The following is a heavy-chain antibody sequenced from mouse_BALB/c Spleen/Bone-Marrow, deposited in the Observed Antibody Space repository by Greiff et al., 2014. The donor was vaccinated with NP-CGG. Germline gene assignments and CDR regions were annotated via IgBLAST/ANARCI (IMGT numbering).Heavy chain of an antibody. CDR3: ARPSYYGHAMDY. V-gene: IGHV5-9-3*01. J-gene: IGHJ4*01. CDR1: GFTFSSYA. Sequence: VQLKESGGDLVKPGGSLKLSCAASGFTFSSYAMSWVRQTPEKRLEWVATISSGGSYTYYLDSVKGRFTISRDNDKNTLYLQMSSLSSEDTAMYYGARPSYYGHAMDYWGQGTSVTVSS. CDR2: ISSGGSYT. D-gene: IGHD2-10*01.